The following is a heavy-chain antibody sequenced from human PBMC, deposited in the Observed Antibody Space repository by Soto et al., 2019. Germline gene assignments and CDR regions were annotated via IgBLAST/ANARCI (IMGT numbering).Heavy chain of an antibody. Sequence: QVQLVQSGAGVKKPGASVKVSCKASGYSFSNYGISWVRQAPGQGLEWMGWISPYSGNTKYAQILQGRVTMTTDTSTSTAYMERRSLRSDDTAVYYCARDWSYPSGGIDYGGQGALVTVSS. CDR3: ARDWSYPSGGIDY. V-gene: IGHV1-18*01. CDR1: GYSFSNYG. CDR2: ISPYSGNT. J-gene: IGHJ4*02. D-gene: IGHD6-25*01.